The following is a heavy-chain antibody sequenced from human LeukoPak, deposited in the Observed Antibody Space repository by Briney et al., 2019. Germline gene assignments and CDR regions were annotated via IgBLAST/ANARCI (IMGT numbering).Heavy chain of an antibody. CDR3: AKDNVDIVARGVDY. CDR2: ISGSGGST. CDR1: GFTFSSYA. V-gene: IGHV3-23*01. J-gene: IGHJ4*02. D-gene: IGHD5-12*01. Sequence: GGSLRLSCAASGFTFSSYAMSWVRQAPGKGLEWASAISGSGGSTYYADSVKGRFTISRDNSKNTLYLQMNSLRAEDTAVYYCAKDNVDIVARGVDYWGQGTLVTVSS.